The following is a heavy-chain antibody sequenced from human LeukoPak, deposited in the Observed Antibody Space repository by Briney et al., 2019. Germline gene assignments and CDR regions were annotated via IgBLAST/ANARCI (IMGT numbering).Heavy chain of an antibody. CDR3: AEYFHDSSGYYYQYFQH. CDR1: RFTFSSYA. J-gene: IGHJ1*01. V-gene: IGHV3-23*01. D-gene: IGHD3-22*01. Sequence: GVSLRLSCAASRFTFSSYAMSWVRQAPGKGLEWVSDISGSGGSTYYADTVKGRFTISRDNSKNSLYLQMNSLRVEDTAVYYGAEYFHDSSGYYYQYFQHWGQGTLVTVSS. CDR2: ISGSGGST.